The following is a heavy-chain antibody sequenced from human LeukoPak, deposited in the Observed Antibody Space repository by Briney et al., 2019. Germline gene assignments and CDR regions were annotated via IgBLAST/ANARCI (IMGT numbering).Heavy chain of an antibody. CDR1: GFTFSDYY. V-gene: IGHV3-11*01. CDR2: ISSSGSTI. D-gene: IGHD6-19*01. CDR3: ARAQYSSGWYVPGY. J-gene: IGHJ4*02. Sequence: GGSLRLSCAASGFTFSDYYMSWIRQAPGEGLEWVSYISSSGSTIYYADSVKGRFTISRDNAKNSLYLQMNSLRAEDTAVYYCARAQYSSGWYVPGYWGQGTLVTVSS.